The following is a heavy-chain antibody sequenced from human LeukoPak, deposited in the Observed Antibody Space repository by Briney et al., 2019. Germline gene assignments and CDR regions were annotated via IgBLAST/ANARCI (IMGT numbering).Heavy chain of an antibody. CDR1: GFTFSSYG. V-gene: IGHV3-30*02. J-gene: IGHJ4*02. D-gene: IGHD3-10*01. Sequence: PGGSLRLSCAASGFTFSSYGMHWVRQAPGKGLEWVAYIQYDGSNEQYADSVKGRFSISRDSSKNILYLQMNSLRAEDTAVYYCVLLSLTPGWGQGTLVTVSS. CDR2: IQYDGSNE. CDR3: VLLSLTPG.